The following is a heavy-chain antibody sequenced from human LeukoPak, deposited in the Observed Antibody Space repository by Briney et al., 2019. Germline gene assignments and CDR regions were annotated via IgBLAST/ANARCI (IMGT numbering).Heavy chain of an antibody. CDR1: GFTLTDYA. D-gene: IGHD2-2*01. CDR2: ISGSGGST. J-gene: IGHJ4*02. Sequence: PGGSLRLSCAASGFTLTDYAMSWVRQAPGKGLEWVPAISGSGGSTFYADSVKGRFTISRDNSKNTLYLQMNSLRAEDTAVYYCAKDPSGTTDIVILPATDYWGQGTLVTVSS. CDR3: AKDPSGTTDIVILPATDY. V-gene: IGHV3-23*01.